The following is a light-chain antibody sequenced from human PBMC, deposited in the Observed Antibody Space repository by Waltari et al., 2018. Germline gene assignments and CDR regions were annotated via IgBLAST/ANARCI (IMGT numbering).Light chain of an antibody. CDR3: AIGHSSGQV. CDR1: GGINVVGYH. V-gene: IGLV5-45*01. J-gene: IGLJ2*01. CDR2: YKSESDK. Sequence: PMLTQPASLSASPGASASLTCTFSGGINVVGYHIFWYQPKPGSPPQYLLNYKSESDKGQCSRVPIRFSGSKDTSANTGILRISGLQAEDEADYYCAIGHSSGQVFGGGTRLTVL.